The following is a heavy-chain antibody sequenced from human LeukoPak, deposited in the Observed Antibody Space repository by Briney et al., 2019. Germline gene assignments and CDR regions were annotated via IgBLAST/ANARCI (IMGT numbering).Heavy chain of an antibody. CDR2: ISYDGSNK. Sequence: GGSLRLSCAASGFTFSSYGMHWVRQAPGEGLEWVAVISYDGSNKYYADSVKGRFTISRDNSKNTLYLQMNSLRAEDTAVYYCAKAGIIGGVVVAGTGIGYDWFDTWGQGTLVTVSS. J-gene: IGHJ5*02. CDR3: AKAGIIGGVVVAGTGIGYDWFDT. CDR1: GFTFSSYG. V-gene: IGHV3-30*18. D-gene: IGHD2-15*01.